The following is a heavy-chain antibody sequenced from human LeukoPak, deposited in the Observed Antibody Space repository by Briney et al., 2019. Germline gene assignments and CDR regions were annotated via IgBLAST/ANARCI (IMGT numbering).Heavy chain of an antibody. J-gene: IGHJ6*03. Sequence: SVTVSCKASGGTFSSYAISWVRQAPGQGLEWMGGIIPIFGTANYAQKFQGRVTITTDESTSTAYMELSSLRSEDTAVYYCATSYCSSTSCYTNYYYYYYMDVWGKGTTVTVSS. V-gene: IGHV1-69*05. CDR3: ATSYCSSTSCYTNYYYYYYMDV. CDR2: IIPIFGTA. D-gene: IGHD2-2*02. CDR1: GGTFSSYA.